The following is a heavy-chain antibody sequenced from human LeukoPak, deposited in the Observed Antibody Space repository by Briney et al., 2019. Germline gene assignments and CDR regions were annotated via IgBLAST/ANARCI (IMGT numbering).Heavy chain of an antibody. D-gene: IGHD1-7*01. J-gene: IGHJ4*02. Sequence: GGSLRLSCAASGFTFSSYAMHWVRQAPGKGLEWVADILYDGTMKYYADSVKGRFTISRDNARNSLYLQMNSLRAEDTAVYYCARVETGTTLIGATDYWGQGTLVTVSS. CDR1: GFTFSSYA. V-gene: IGHV3-30*04. CDR2: ILYDGTMK. CDR3: ARVETGTTLIGATDY.